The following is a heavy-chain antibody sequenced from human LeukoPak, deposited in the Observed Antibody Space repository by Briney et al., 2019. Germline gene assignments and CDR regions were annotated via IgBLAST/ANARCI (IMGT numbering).Heavy chain of an antibody. CDR3: AKDLRYCGGDCYSADAFDI. D-gene: IGHD2-21*01. V-gene: IGHV3-53*01. CDR2: IYSSGST. Sequence: GGSLRLSCAASGFTVSSNYMSWVRQAPGKGLEWGSLIYSSGSTYYTDSVKGRFTISRDNSKNTLCLQMNSLRAEDTAIYYCAKDLRYCGGDCYSADAFDIWGQGEMVTVSS. J-gene: IGHJ3*02. CDR1: GFTVSSNY.